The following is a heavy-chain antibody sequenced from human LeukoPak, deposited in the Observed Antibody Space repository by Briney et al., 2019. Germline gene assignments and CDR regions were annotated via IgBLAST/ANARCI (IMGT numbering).Heavy chain of an antibody. CDR1: GGSISSSSYY. Sequence: SETLSLTCTVSGGSISSSSYYWGGLRPPPGKGLEWMGSIFYSGSTYYIPSPKSRVTISVDTSKNQSSLKLSSVTAADTAVYYCASASYDYVWGSYRFSPYFDSCGQGTLVTVYS. CDR3: ASASYDYVWGSYRFSPYFDS. CDR2: IFYSGST. V-gene: IGHV4-39*01. D-gene: IGHD3-16*02. J-gene: IGHJ4*01.